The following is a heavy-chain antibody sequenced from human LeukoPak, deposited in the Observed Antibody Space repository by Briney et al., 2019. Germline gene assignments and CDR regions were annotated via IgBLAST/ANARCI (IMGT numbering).Heavy chain of an antibody. D-gene: IGHD2-15*01. CDR1: GGTSSSYA. Sequence: ALVKVSCKASGGTSSSYAISWVRQAPGQGLEWMGGIIPIFGTANYAQKFQGRVTITTDESTSTAYMELSSLRSEDTAVYYCARGPPCSGGSCYSWFDPWGQGTLVTVSS. CDR3: ARGPPCSGGSCYSWFDP. V-gene: IGHV1-69*05. CDR2: IIPIFGTA. J-gene: IGHJ5*02.